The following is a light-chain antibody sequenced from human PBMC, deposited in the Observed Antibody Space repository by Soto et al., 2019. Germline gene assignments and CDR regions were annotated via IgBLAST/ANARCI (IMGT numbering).Light chain of an antibody. Sequence: QSAVTQPPSAPGTPGQRVTISCSGSSSNIGRNTVNWYQQLPGTAPKLLIYSNNQRPSGVPDRFSGSKSGTSASLAISGLQSEDEADYYCAAWDDSLNGVVFGGGTKLTVL. CDR3: AAWDDSLNGVV. J-gene: IGLJ2*01. CDR1: SSNIGRNT. CDR2: SNN. V-gene: IGLV1-44*01.